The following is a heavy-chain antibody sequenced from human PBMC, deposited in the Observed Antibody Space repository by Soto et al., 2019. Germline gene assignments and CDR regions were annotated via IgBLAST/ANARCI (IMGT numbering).Heavy chain of an antibody. V-gene: IGHV1-46*01. CDR3: AKDRLGGNFDY. J-gene: IGHJ4*02. CDR1: GYTFTSYY. CDR2: INPSGGST. Sequence: GASVKVSCKASGYTFTSYYMHWVRQAPGQGLEWMGIINPSGGSTSYAQKFQGRVTMTRDTSTSTVYMELSSLRSEDTAVYYCAKDRLGGNFDYWGQGTQVTVSS.